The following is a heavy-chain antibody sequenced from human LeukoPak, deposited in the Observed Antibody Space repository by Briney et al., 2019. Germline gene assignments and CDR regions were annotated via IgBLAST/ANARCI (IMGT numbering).Heavy chain of an antibody. V-gene: IGHV4-59*08. CDR2: INYSGTT. CDR1: GGSISNYY. Sequence: SSETLSLTCTASGGSISNYYWSWVRQPPGKGLEWIGYINYSGTTDYNPSLKSRVTISVDTSKNQFSLKLQSVGAPDTAVYYCARHTGGLGGTGFDYWGQGTLVTVSS. CDR3: ARHTGGLGGTGFDY. J-gene: IGHJ4*02. D-gene: IGHD1-26*01.